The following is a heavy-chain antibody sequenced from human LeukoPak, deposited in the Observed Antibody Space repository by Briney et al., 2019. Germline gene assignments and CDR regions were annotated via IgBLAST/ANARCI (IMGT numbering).Heavy chain of an antibody. D-gene: IGHD6-19*01. CDR1: GFTFSSYG. Sequence: PGGSLRLSCAASGFTFSSYGMHWVRQAPGKGLEWVAFIRYDGSNKYYADSVKGRFTISRDNSKNTLYLQMNSLRAEDTAVYYCARQSGWRSYFDHWGQGTLVTVSS. CDR2: IRYDGSNK. V-gene: IGHV3-30*02. J-gene: IGHJ4*02. CDR3: ARQSGWRSYFDH.